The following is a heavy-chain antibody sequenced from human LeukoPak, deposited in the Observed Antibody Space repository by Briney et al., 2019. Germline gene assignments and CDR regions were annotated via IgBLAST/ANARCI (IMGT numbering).Heavy chain of an antibody. V-gene: IGHV4-4*02. D-gene: IGHD2-8*01. J-gene: IGHJ4*02. CDR2: ISLTGLT. CDR3: SRENGAFSPFGY. CDR1: GGSISDTNW. Sequence: PSGTLSLTCGVSGGSISDTNWWSWVRQPPGQGLEWIGEISLTGLTHYNPSLESRVTVSLDKSKNQLSLNLTSVTAADTAVYYCSRENGAFSPFGYWGQGTLVTVLS.